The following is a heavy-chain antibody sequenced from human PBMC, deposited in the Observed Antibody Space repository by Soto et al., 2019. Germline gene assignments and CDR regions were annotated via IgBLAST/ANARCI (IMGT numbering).Heavy chain of an antibody. J-gene: IGHJ5*02. Sequence: QVQLVQSGAEVKKPGASVKVSCKASGYTFTDYYIHWVRQAPGQGLEWMGWINPNSGVTNSAQKLQGRVTMTRDASISTGYMELTRLRSDDTAMYYCARESLEWLLKGGFDPWGQGTLVTVSS. CDR1: GYTFTDYY. V-gene: IGHV1-2*02. CDR3: ARESLEWLLKGGFDP. CDR2: INPNSGVT. D-gene: IGHD3-3*01.